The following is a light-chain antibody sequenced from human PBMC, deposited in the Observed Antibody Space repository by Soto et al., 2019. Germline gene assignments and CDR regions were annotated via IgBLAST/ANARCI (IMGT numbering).Light chain of an antibody. CDR3: QIWGPGIHV. V-gene: IGLV4-69*01. CDR2: LNSDGTY. J-gene: IGLJ2*01. CDR1: SGHTTFA. Sequence: QLVLTQSPSASASLGASVKLTCTLSSGHTTFAIAWHQQLPEKGPRFLMKLNSDGTYVKGDGIPDRFSGSSSGTERYLTISSLQSDDEADYHCQIWGPGIHVFGGGTKVTVL.